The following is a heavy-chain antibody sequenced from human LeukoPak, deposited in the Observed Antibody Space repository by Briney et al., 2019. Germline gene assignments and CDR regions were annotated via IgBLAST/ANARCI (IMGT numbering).Heavy chain of an antibody. V-gene: IGHV3-21*01. CDR1: GFTFSSYS. J-gene: IGHJ4*02. CDR3: ARVDNYSDSSGYLSSYAYHFDY. CDR2: ISSSSSYI. D-gene: IGHD3-22*01. Sequence: GGSLRLSCAASGFTFSSYSMNWVRQAPGKGLEWVSSISSSSSYIYYADSVKGRFTISRDNAKNSLYLQMNSLRAEDTAVYYCARVDNYSDSSGYLSSYAYHFDYWGQGNLVTVSS.